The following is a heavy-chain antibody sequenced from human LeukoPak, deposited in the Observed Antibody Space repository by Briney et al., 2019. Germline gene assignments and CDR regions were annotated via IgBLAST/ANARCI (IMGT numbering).Heavy chain of an antibody. V-gene: IGHV4-34*01. CDR3: ARSIYCSSTSCYMAPGRGHYYFDY. Sequence: SETLSLTCAVYGGSFSGYYWSWIRQPPGKGLEWIGEINHSGSTNYNPSLKSRVTISVDTSKNQFSLKLSSVTAADTAVYYCARSIYCSSTSCYMAPGRGHYYFDYWGQGTLVTVSS. J-gene: IGHJ4*02. CDR1: GGSFSGYY. D-gene: IGHD2-2*02. CDR2: INHSGST.